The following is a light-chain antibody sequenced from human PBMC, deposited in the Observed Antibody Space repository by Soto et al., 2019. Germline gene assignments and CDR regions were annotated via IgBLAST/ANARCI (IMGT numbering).Light chain of an antibody. CDR3: AAWDGTLNGYV. J-gene: IGLJ1*01. CDR1: SSNIGSNT. V-gene: IGLV1-44*01. CDR2: SNN. Sequence: QSVLTQPPSTSGTPGQRVTFSCSGGSSNIGSNTVNWYQHLPGTAPKLLIYSNNQRPSGVPDRFSGSKSGTSASLAVSGLQSEDEADYYCAAWDGTLNGYVFGTGTKVTVL.